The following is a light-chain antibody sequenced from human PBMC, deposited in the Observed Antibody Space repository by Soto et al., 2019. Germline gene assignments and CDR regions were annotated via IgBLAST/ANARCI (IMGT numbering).Light chain of an antibody. V-gene: IGKV3-20*01. J-gene: IGKJ3*01. CDR3: QQYATSPFT. CDR2: GAS. Sequence: EIVLTQSPGTLSLSPGERVILSCRASQSVSSSYLAWYQQRPGRAPRLLISGASSRATGIPDRFSGSGSATAFTLTISGLEPEDFAVYYCQQYATSPFTFGPGTKVDIK. CDR1: QSVSSSY.